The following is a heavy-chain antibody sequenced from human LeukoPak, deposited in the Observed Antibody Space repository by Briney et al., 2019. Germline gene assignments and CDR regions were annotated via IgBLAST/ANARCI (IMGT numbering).Heavy chain of an antibody. CDR3: ARGPRDIVVVPAAAIWDY. J-gene: IGHJ4*02. Sequence: ASVKVSCKASGYTFTSYGISWVRQAPGQGLEWMGWISAYNGNTNYAQKLQGRVTMTIDTSTSTAYMELRSLRSDDTAVYYCARGPRDIVVVPAAAIWDYWGQGTLVTVSS. D-gene: IGHD2-2*01. V-gene: IGHV1-18*01. CDR2: ISAYNGNT. CDR1: GYTFTSYG.